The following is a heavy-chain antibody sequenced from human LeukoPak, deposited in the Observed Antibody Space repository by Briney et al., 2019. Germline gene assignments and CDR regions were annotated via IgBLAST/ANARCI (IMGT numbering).Heavy chain of an antibody. D-gene: IGHD4-17*01. CDR3: AKSVTTVSARWFDP. J-gene: IGHJ5*02. V-gene: IGHV3-30*18. Sequence: PGTSLRLSCTASGYTFSDYGMHWVRQAPGKGLEWLSVISYSGVVKFYADSVEGRFTVSRDNSKNMLYLQMSTLRAEDTAVYYCAKSVTTVSARWFDPWGQGTLVTVSS. CDR1: GYTFSDYG. CDR2: ISYSGVVK.